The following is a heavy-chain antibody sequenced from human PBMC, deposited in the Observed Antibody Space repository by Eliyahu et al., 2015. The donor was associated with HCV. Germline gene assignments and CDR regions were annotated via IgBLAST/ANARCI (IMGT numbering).Heavy chain of an antibody. D-gene: IGHD6-19*01. CDR3: AREVYEQWLVLEKHAFDM. CDR2: IXSGSSYI. Sequence: EVQLVESGGGLVKPGGSLRLSCEASGFSLSSYXMNWVRQAPGKGLEWVXSIXSGSSYIYYADSMKGRFTISRDNAKNSLYLQMNSLRAEDTAVYYCAREVYEQWLVLEKHAFDMWGQGTMVTVSS. CDR1: GFSLSSYX. J-gene: IGHJ3*02. V-gene: IGHV3-21*01.